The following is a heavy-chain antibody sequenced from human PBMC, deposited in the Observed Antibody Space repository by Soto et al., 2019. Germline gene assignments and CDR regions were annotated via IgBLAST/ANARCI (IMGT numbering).Heavy chain of an antibody. J-gene: IGHJ4*02. D-gene: IGHD6-19*01. CDR1: GFTFSSYA. V-gene: IGHV3-23*01. CDR2: ISGSGGTT. Sequence: QPGGSLRLSCASSGFTFSSYAMSWVRQAPGKGLEWVSGISGSGGTTSYADSVKGRFTISRDNSKNSLYLQMNSLRAEDTAVYYCAKATTVETFTGTPSFDYWGQGTLVTV. CDR3: AKATTVETFTGTPSFDY.